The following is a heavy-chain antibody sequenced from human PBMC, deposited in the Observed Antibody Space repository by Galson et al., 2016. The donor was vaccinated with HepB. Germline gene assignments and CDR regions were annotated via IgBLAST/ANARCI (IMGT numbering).Heavy chain of an antibody. CDR1: GFTFTDYA. D-gene: IGHD5-18*01. J-gene: IGHJ4*02. Sequence: SVKVSCKVSGFTFTDYAIHWVRQAPGQSLEWMGWINAGDGNTKYSQRFQGRVTIKRDTSASTAYMDLSSLTSEDTAVYYCARGEDTAMVPPDYWGQGTLVTVSS. V-gene: IGHV1-3*01. CDR2: INAGDGNT. CDR3: ARGEDTAMVPPDY.